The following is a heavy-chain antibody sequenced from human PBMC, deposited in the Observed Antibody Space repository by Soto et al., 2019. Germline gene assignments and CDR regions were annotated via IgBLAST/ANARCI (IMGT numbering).Heavy chain of an antibody. CDR1: GFTFSDYY. J-gene: IGHJ6*02. CDR2: ISRSSTYT. D-gene: IGHD4-17*01. V-gene: IGHV3-11*03. CDR3: AKSNGASSEDFYYYGMDV. Sequence: PGGALRLSCAASGFTFSDYYMNWIRQAPGKGLEWVSYISRSSTYTNYADSVKGRFTISRDNAKNSLYLQMNSLRAEDTAVYYCAKSNGASSEDFYYYGMDVWGQGTTVTVSS.